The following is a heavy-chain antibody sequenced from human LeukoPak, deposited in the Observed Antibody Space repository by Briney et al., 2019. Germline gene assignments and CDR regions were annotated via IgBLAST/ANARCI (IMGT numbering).Heavy chain of an antibody. CDR2: IDPSDSYT. Sequence: GESLKISCKGSGYSFTSYWISWVRQMPGKGLEWMGRIDPSDSYTNYSPSFQGHVTISADKSISTAYLQWSSLKASDTAMYYSARQEASDDAFDIWGQGTMVTVSS. CDR3: ARQEASDDAFDI. J-gene: IGHJ3*02. CDR1: GYSFTSYW. V-gene: IGHV5-10-1*01.